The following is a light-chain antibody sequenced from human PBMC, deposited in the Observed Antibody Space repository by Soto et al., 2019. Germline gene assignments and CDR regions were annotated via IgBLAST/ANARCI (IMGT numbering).Light chain of an antibody. CDR3: SAYTGSSGPVV. Sequence: QSALTQPASVSGSPGQSITISCTGTSSDVGGYNYVSWYQQHPGKAPKLMIYDVSNRPSGVSNRFSGSKSGNTASLTISGREAGDEAGYYCSAYTGSSGPVVFGGGTKLTVL. CDR2: DVS. V-gene: IGLV2-14*01. CDR1: SSDVGGYNY. J-gene: IGLJ2*01.